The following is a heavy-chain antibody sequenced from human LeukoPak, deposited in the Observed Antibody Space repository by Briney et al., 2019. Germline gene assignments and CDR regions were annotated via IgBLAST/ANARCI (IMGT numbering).Heavy chain of an antibody. CDR2: IYYSGST. V-gene: IGHV4-59*08. J-gene: IGHJ3*02. CDR1: GGSISSYY. Sequence: SETLSLTCTVSGGSISSYYWSWIRQPPGKGREWIGYIYYSGSTNYNPSLKSRITISVDTSKNQFSLKLSSVTAADTAVYYCARHTRDTMVRGVIPDAFDIWGQGTMVTVSS. D-gene: IGHD3-10*01. CDR3: ARHTRDTMVRGVIPDAFDI.